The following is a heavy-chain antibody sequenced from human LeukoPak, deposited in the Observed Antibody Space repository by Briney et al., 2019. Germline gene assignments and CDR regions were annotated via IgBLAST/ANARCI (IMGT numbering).Heavy chain of an antibody. V-gene: IGHV3-30*04. CDR2: ISYDGSNK. D-gene: IGHD3-10*01. CDR3: ARSPLRITMVRGLLDY. CDR1: GVTFSSYA. Sequence: GGSLRLSCAASGVTFSSYAMHWVRQAPGKGQEWEAVISYDGSNKYYADSAKGRFTISRDNSKNTLYQQMNSLRAEDTAVYYCARSPLRITMVRGLLDYWGQGTLVTVSS. J-gene: IGHJ4*02.